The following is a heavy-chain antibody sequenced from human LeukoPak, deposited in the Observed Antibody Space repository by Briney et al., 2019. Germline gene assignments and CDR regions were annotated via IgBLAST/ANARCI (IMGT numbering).Heavy chain of an antibody. CDR3: ARILGGGPYYYYGMDV. CDR1: SDSIYSSNYY. V-gene: IGHV4-39*01. Sequence: SETLSLTCTVSSDSIYSSNYYWGWIRQPPGKGLEWVGSIYYSGSTYYNSSLKSRVTISVDTSKNQFSLKLSSLTAADTAVYYCARILGGGPYYYYGMDVWGQGTTVTVSS. D-gene: IGHD2-15*01. J-gene: IGHJ6*02. CDR2: IYYSGST.